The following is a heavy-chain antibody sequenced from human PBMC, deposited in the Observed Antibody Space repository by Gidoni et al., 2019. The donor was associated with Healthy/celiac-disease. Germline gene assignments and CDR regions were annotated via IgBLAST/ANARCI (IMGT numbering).Heavy chain of an antibody. Sequence: EVQLVQSGAEVTKHGESLRISCKASGYRFTSYWSSWGRQMPGKGLEWMGRIDPSDSYTNYSPSFQGHVTISADKSISTAYLQWSSLKASDTAMYYCARHGSGSSTNYYYYYMDVWGKGTTVTVSS. CDR2: IDPSDSYT. CDR1: GYRFTSYW. J-gene: IGHJ6*03. CDR3: ARHGSGSSTNYYYYYMDV. V-gene: IGHV5-10-1*01. D-gene: IGHD3-10*01.